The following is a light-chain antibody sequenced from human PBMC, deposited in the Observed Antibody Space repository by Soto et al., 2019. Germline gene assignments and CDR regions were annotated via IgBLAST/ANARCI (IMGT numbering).Light chain of an antibody. J-gene: IGKJ1*01. CDR3: QQANSFPWP. V-gene: IGKV1-12*02. CDR2: AAS. CDR1: QGISSW. Sequence: DIQMTQSPSSVSASVGDRVTITCRASQGISSWLAWYQHKPGKAPKLLIYAASSLQSGGPSRFSGSGSGTDFNLAISSQQHEDFATYYCQQANSFPWPVGEGPKVEIQ.